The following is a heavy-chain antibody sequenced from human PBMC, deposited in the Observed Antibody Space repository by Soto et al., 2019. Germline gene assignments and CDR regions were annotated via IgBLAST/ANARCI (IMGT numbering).Heavy chain of an antibody. CDR3: ARVVPAADNWFDP. D-gene: IGHD2-2*01. CDR1: GGSISSGGYY. CDR2: IYYSGST. J-gene: IGHJ5*02. V-gene: IGHV4-31*03. Sequence: SETLSLTCTVPGGSISSGGYYWSWIRQHPGKGLEWIGYIYYSGSTYYNPSLKSRVTISVDTSKNQFSLKLSSVTAADTAVYYCARVVPAADNWFDPWGQGTLVTVSS.